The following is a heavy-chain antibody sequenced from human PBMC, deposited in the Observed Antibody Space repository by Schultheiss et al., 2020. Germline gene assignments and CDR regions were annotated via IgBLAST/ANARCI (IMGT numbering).Heavy chain of an antibody. D-gene: IGHD6-6*01. CDR1: GFTFSNAW. CDR2: IYHSGST. Sequence: GSLRLSCAASGFTFSNAWMSWVRQAPGKGLEWVGEIYHSGSTNFKPSLKSRVTASVDKSKNQFSLKLSSVTAADTAVYYCARHGRLRSSSIYYYYGMDVWGQGTTVTVSS. J-gene: IGHJ6*02. CDR3: ARHGRLRSSSIYYYYGMDV. V-gene: IGHV4-4*02.